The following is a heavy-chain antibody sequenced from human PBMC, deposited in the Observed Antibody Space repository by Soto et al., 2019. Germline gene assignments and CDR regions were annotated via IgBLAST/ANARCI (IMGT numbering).Heavy chain of an antibody. CDR3: ARRRFENYGSGSYFRRADWFDP. CDR2: MYNSGST. Sequence: SETLSLTCTVSGGSISGYYWSWIRQPPGKGLEWIGSMYNSGSTVYNPSLKSRVTISVDTSKNQFSLKLSSVTAADTAVYYCARRRFENYGSGSYFRRADWFDPWGQGTLVTVSS. J-gene: IGHJ5*02. V-gene: IGHV4-4*08. D-gene: IGHD3-10*01. CDR1: GGSISGYY.